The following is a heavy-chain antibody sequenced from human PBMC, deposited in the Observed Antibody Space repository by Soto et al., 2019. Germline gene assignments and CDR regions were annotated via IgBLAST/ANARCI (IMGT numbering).Heavy chain of an antibody. CDR2: ISSRVHGATA. V-gene: IGHV3-15*01. CDR3: TTRGNYYYYYGIDA. Sequence: PGGSLRLSCAAAGFSFSHAWMTWVRQAPGKGLEWVGHISSRVHGATADYAAPVKGRFTISRDDSESTLYLEMNSLKTEDTGIYYCTTRGNYYYYYGIDAWGQGTTVTV. J-gene: IGHJ6*02. CDR1: GFSFSHAW. D-gene: IGHD3-10*01.